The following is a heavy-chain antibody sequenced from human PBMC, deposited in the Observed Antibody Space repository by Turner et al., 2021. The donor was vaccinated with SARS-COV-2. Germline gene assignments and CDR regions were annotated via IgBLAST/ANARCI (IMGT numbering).Heavy chain of an antibody. CDR3: ARSPGYYFDY. CDR1: GFTFSRYW. CDR2: IKQDGSEK. J-gene: IGHJ4*02. D-gene: IGHD2-2*01. Sequence: EVQLVESGGGLVQPGGSLRLSCAASGFTFSRYWMSWVRQAPGKGLDWVANIKQDGSEKHFVDSVKGRFTISRDNAKNSLSLQMNSLRAEDTAVYYCARSPGYYFDYWGQGTLVTVSS. V-gene: IGHV3-7*01.